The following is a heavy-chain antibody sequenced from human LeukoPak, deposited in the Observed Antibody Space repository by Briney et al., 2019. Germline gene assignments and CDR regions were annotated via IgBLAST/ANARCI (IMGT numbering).Heavy chain of an antibody. D-gene: IGHD3-22*01. J-gene: IGHJ3*02. CDR1: GGSVSSGSYY. CDR3: ARWYYYDSSGYYRRAFDI. CDR2: IYYSGST. V-gene: IGHV4-61*01. Sequence: KPSETLSLTCTVSGGSVSSGSYYWSWIRQPPGKGLEWIGYIYYSGSTNYNPSLKSRVTISVDTSKNQFSLKLSSVTAADTAVYYCARWYYYDSSGYYRRAFDIWGQGTMVTVSS.